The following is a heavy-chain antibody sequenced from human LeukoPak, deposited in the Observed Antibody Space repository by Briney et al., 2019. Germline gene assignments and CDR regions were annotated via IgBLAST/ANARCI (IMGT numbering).Heavy chain of an antibody. D-gene: IGHD2-2*01. V-gene: IGHV1-18*01. CDR3: ARDRGGHVVVPAATNRGYDY. CDR1: GYTFTSYG. J-gene: IGHJ4*02. CDR2: ISAYNGNT. Sequence: GASVKVSCKASGYTFTSYGISWVRQAPGQGLEWMGWISAYNGNTNYAQKLQGRVTMTTDTSTSTAYMELRSLRSDDTAVYYCARDRGGHVVVPAATNRGYDYWGQGTLVTVSS.